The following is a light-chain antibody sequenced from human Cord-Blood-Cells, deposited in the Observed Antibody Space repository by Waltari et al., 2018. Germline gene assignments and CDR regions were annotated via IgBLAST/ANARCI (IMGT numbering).Light chain of an antibody. Sequence: DIQMTQSPSSLSASVGDRVTITCRASQSISSYLNWNQQKPGKAPKLLIYAASSLQSGVPSRFSGSGSVTDFTLTISSLQPEDFATYYCQQSYSTPLTFGGGTKVEIK. J-gene: IGKJ4*01. V-gene: IGKV1-39*01. CDR1: QSISSY. CDR2: AAS. CDR3: QQSYSTPLT.